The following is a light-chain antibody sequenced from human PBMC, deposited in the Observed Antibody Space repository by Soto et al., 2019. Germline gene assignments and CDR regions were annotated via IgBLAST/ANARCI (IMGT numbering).Light chain of an antibody. V-gene: IGKV1-5*01. CDR3: QQYKSFSWT. Sequence: DIQMTQSPSTLSASVGDRVTITCRVSQSVSTWLAWYQQKPGKAPKLLIYDASSLESGVPSRFSGSGSGTEFTLTISSLQPDDFATYYCQQYKSFSWTFGQGTKV. J-gene: IGKJ1*01. CDR2: DAS. CDR1: QSVSTW.